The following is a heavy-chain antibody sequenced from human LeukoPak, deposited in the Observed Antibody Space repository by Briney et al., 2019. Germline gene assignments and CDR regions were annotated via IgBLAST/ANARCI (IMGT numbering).Heavy chain of an antibody. J-gene: IGHJ4*02. V-gene: IGHV1-2*02. CDR3: AIVRLGELSPSFDY. D-gene: IGHD3-16*02. Sequence: GASVKVSCKASGYTFTGYYMHWVRQAPGQGLEWMGWINPNSGGTNYAQKFQGRVTMTRDTYISTAYMELSRLRSDDTAVYYCAIVRLGELSPSFDYWGQGTLVTVSS. CDR2: INPNSGGT. CDR1: GYTFTGYY.